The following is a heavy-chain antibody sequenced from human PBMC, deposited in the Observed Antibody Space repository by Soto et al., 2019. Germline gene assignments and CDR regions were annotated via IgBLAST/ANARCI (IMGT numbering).Heavy chain of an antibody. D-gene: IGHD2-15*01. V-gene: IGHV4-34*01. CDR1: GGSFSGYY. J-gene: IGHJ5*02. CDR3: ARGFRFCSGGSCYSGWFDP. CDR2: IIHSGST. Sequence: QVQLQQWGAGLLKPSETLSLTCVVYGGSFSGYYWSWIRQPPGKGLEWIGEIIHSGSTNYNPSLKSRVTISVDTSKNQFSLKLSSVTAADTAVYYCARGFRFCSGGSCYSGWFDPWGQGTLVTVSS.